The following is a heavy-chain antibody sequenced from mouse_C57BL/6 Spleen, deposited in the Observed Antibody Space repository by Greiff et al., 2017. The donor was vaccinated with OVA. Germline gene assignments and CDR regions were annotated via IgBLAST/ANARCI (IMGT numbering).Heavy chain of an antibody. D-gene: IGHD4-1*01. CDR2: IYPGSGNT. J-gene: IGHJ4*01. V-gene: IGHV1-76*01. CDR1: GYTFTDYY. Sequence: VKLMESGAELVRPGASVKLSCKASGYTFTDYYINWVKQRPGQGLEWIARIYPGSGNTYYNEKFKGKATLTAEKSSSTAYMQLSSLTSEDSAVYFCARESNWGYYAMDYWGQGTSVTVSS. CDR3: ARESNWGYYAMDY.